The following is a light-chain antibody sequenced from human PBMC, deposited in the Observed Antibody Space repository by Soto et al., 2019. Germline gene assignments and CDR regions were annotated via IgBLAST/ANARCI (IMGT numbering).Light chain of an antibody. CDR2: GAS. J-gene: IGKJ1*01. CDR3: QQYNNWPPWT. Sequence: EIVLTQSPDTLSLSPGERATLSCRASQSVGSNLAWYQQKPDQAPRLLIYGASTGATGIPARFSGSGSGTEFTLTISSLQSEDFAVYYCQQYNNWPPWTFGQGTKVDIK. CDR1: QSVGSN. V-gene: IGKV3-15*01.